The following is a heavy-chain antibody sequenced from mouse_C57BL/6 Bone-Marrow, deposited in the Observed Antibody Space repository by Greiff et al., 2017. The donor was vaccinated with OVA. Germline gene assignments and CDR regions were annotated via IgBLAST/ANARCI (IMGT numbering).Heavy chain of an antibody. J-gene: IGHJ3*01. CDR3: ARVDYGTY. V-gene: IGHV5-4*03. D-gene: IGHD2-4*01. CDR1: GFTFSNYA. Sequence: EVKLVESGGGLVKPGGSLKLSCAASGFTFSNYAMSWVRQTPEKRLEWVATISDGGSYTYYPDNVKGRFTISRDNAKNDLYLQRSHLKSEDTAMYYCARVDYGTYWGQGTLVTVSA. CDR2: ISDGGSYT.